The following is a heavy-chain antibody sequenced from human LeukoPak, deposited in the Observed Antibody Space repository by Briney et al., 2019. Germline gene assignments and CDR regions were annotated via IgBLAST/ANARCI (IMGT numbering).Heavy chain of an antibody. J-gene: IGHJ3*02. CDR2: ISYDGSNK. D-gene: IGHD3-22*01. CDR1: GFTFSSYA. V-gene: IGHV3-30-3*01. CDR3: ARDSNPHSSSYYFDAFDM. Sequence: GGSLRLSCAASGFTFSSYAMHWVRQAPGKGLEWVAVISYDGSNKYYADSVKGRFTISRDNTKNTLYLQMNSLRAEDTAVYYCARDSNPHSSSYYFDAFDMWGQGTMVIVSS.